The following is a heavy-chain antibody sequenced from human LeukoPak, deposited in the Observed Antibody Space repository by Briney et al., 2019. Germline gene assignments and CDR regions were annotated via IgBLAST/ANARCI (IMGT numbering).Heavy chain of an antibody. CDR3: ARSGGRTYYYDSSLSA. D-gene: IGHD3-22*01. CDR1: GYTFTSYA. CDR2: INTNTGNP. Sequence: ASVKVSCKASGYTFTSYAMNWVRQAPGQGLEWVGWINTNTGNPTYAQGFTGRFVFSLDTSVSTAYLQISSLKAEDTAVYYCARSGGRTYYYDSSLSAWGQGTLVTVSS. V-gene: IGHV7-4-1*02. J-gene: IGHJ5*02.